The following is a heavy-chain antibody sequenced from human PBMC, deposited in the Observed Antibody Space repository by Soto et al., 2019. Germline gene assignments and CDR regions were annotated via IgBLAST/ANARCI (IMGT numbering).Heavy chain of an antibody. CDR1: GFTFSDHY. CDR3: ARDVRNYDAFDI. V-gene: IGHV3-72*01. J-gene: IGHJ3*02. CDR2: IRKKVNSYTT. Sequence: EVQLVESGGDLVQPGGSLRLSCVASGFTFSDHYMEWVLQAPGKGLEWIGRIRKKVNSYTTEYVASVKGRFTISRDDSKNSLYLQTNSLKTEDTAVYYCARDVRNYDAFDIWGQGTMVTVSS.